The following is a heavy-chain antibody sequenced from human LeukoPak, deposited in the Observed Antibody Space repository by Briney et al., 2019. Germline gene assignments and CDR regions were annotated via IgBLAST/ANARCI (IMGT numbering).Heavy chain of an antibody. V-gene: IGHV4-61*02. CDR3: AREPPGY. CDR1: GGSVTSGNYY. Sequence: SETLSLTCTVSGGSVTSGNYYWNWIRQPAGKGLEWIGRIYTNGGASYNPSLKSRVTISIDASKNQFSLKLSCVTAADTAVYYCAREPPGYWGQGILVTVSS. CDR2: IYTNGGA. J-gene: IGHJ4*02.